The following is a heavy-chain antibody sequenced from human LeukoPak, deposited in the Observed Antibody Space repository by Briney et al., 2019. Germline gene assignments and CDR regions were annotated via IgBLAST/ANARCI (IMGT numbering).Heavy chain of an antibody. Sequence: GGSLRLSCAASGFTFSPYAMDWVRQAPGKGLEWVSAISGSGGSTYYADSVKGRFTISRDNSKNTLYLQMNSLRAEDTAVYYCARTMVRGVHFDYWGQGTLVTVSS. J-gene: IGHJ4*02. V-gene: IGHV3-23*01. CDR2: ISGSGGST. CDR1: GFTFSPYA. CDR3: ARTMVRGVHFDY. D-gene: IGHD3-10*01.